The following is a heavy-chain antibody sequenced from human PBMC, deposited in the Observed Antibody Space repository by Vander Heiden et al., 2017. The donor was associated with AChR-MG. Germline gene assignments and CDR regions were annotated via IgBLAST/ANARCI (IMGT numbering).Heavy chain of an antibody. Sequence: QVQLVQYGAEVQKPGATVKVSCKASGYNFTTYYMHWVRQAPGQGPEWMGIINPSGGSTNYAQKVQGRVTMTRDTSTSTVYMELSSIRPEDTAVYYCAIDPSNGHKYYFDYLGQGTLVNGSS. D-gene: IGHD2-21*01. J-gene: IGHJ4*02. CDR3: AIDPSNGHKYYFDY. V-gene: IGHV1-46*03. CDR2: INPSGGST. CDR1: GYNFTTYY.